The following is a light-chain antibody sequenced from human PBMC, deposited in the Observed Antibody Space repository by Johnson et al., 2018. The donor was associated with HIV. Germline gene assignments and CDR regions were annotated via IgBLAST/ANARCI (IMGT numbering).Light chain of an antibody. CDR3: GTWDSSLSPGGV. CDR2: ENN. V-gene: IGLV1-51*02. Sequence: QSVLTQSPSVSAAPGQKVTISCSGSSSNIGINYVSWYQQLPGTAPKLLIYENNKRPSGIPDRFSGSKSGTSATLGITGLQTGDEADYYCGTWDSSLSPGGVFGTGTKVTV. CDR1: SSNIGINY. J-gene: IGLJ1*01.